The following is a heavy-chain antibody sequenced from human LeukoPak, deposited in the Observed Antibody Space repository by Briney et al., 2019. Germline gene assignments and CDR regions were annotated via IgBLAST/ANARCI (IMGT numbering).Heavy chain of an antibody. V-gene: IGHV3-74*01. Sequence: GGALRLAGAAFGFTFGYDSVDWVRQVPEQGLVWVSRIEGDWSTTNSAESVKGRFIVSKDTAKNTLYLEMNSLAAEEAAVYYCARVDYYGSGSYYCFWGQGTLVTVSS. J-gene: IGHJ4*02. CDR3: ARVDYYGSGSYYCF. CDR1: GFTFGYDS. CDR2: IEGDWSTT. D-gene: IGHD3-10*01.